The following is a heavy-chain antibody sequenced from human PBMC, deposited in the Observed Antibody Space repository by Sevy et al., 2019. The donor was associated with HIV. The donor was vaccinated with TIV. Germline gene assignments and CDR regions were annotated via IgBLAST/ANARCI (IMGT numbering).Heavy chain of an antibody. CDR1: GGSFSGYY. CDR3: ARGRNLPPTTVTTFDYYYGMDV. V-gene: IGHV4-34*01. CDR2: INHSGST. J-gene: IGHJ6*02. D-gene: IGHD4-17*01. Sequence: SETLSLTCAVYGGSFSGYYWSWIRQPPGKGLEWMGEINHSGSTNYNPSLKSRVTISVDTSKNQFSLKLSSVTAADTAVYYCARGRNLPPTTVTTFDYYYGMDVWGQGTTVTVSS.